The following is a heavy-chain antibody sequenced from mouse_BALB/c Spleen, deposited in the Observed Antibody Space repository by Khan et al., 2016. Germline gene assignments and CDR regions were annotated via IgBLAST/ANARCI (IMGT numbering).Heavy chain of an antibody. Sequence: QVRLQQSGAELVRPGSSVKISCTASGYAFSSFWMNWVKQRPGHGLEWIGQISPGDGDTNYNGEFTGKATLTADKSSSTAYMQLSSLPSEDSAVSCCAKLTGRREDVDYWGHGTSVTVSS. V-gene: IGHV1-80*01. J-gene: IGHJ4*01. CDR1: GYAFSSFW. CDR2: ISPGDGDT. CDR3: AKLTGRREDVDY. D-gene: IGHD4-1*01.